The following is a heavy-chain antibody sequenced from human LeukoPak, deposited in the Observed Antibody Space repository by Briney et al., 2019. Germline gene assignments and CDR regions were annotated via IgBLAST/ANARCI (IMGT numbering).Heavy chain of an antibody. J-gene: IGHJ4*02. Sequence: GGSLRLSCAASGFTFSSYAMSWVRQAPGKGLEWVSAISGGGGSTNYADSVKGRFTISRDNSKNALYLQMNSLRAEDTAVYYCAQAGGYCSSTSCFRGYWGQGTLVTVSS. CDR1: GFTFSSYA. CDR3: AQAGGYCSSTSCFRGY. CDR2: ISGGGGST. V-gene: IGHV3-23*01. D-gene: IGHD2-2*01.